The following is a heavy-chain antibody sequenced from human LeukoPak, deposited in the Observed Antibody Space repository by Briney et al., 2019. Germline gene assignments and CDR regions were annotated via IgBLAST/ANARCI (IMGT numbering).Heavy chain of an antibody. J-gene: IGHJ3*01. D-gene: IGHD6-13*01. CDR2: IIPIFGAA. V-gene: IGHV1-69*05. CDR3: ARDSIAAAGARGSAFDV. CDR1: GGTFSSYA. Sequence: SVKVSCKASGGTFSSYAISWVRLAPGQGLEWMGRIIPIFGAANYAQKFQGRVTITTDESTSTAYMELSSLRSEDTAVYYCARDSIAAAGARGSAFDVWGQGTMVTVSS.